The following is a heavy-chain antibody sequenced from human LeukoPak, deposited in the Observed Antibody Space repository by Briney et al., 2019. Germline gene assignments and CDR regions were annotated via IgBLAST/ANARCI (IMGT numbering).Heavy chain of an antibody. CDR2: INPNSGGT. J-gene: IGHJ4*02. CDR3: ARGVLWSSRQLFDY. Sequence: ASVKVSCKASGYTFTGYYMHWVRQAPGQGLEWMGWINPNSGGTNYAQKFQGRVTMTRDTSISTAYMELCRLRSDDTAAYYCARGVLWSSRQLFDYWGQGTLVTVSS. D-gene: IGHD3-10*01. CDR1: GYTFTGYY. V-gene: IGHV1-2*02.